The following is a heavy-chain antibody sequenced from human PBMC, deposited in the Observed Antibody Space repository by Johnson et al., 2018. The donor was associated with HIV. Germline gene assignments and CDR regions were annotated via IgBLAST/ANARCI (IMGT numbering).Heavy chain of an antibody. V-gene: IGHV3-66*02. D-gene: IGHD3-9*01. Sequence: VQLVESGGGLVQPGGSLRLSCAASGITVGTHYMSWVRQAPGKGLEWVSGITRGGDAYYADSVKGRFTISRDNSKNMVYLQMNSLRPEYTAVYYSARDGRDLVTRVSFDVWGQGTVVTVSS. CDR3: ARDGRDLVTRVSFDV. CDR2: ITRGGDA. CDR1: GITVGTHY. J-gene: IGHJ3*01.